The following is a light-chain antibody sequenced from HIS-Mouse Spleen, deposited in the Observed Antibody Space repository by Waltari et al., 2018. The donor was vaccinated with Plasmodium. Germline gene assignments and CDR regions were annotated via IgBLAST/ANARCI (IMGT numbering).Light chain of an antibody. CDR2: DAS. V-gene: IGKV3-11*01. CDR3: QQRSNWPPT. CDR1: QSVSSY. Sequence: EIVLTQSPATLSLSPGERATLSCRASQSVSSYLAWYQQKPGQAPRLLIYDASNRATVIPARFSGSGSGTDFTLTISSREPEDFAVYYCQQRSNWPPTFGQGTRLEIK. J-gene: IGKJ5*01.